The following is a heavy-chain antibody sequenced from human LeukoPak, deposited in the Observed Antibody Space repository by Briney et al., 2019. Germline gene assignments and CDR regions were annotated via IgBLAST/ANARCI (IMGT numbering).Heavy chain of an antibody. J-gene: IGHJ4*02. V-gene: IGHV4-59*08. Sequence: SETLSLTCSVSGGSMSSDYWSWIRQSPGKGLEWIGRIFGNGGTNYSPSFPRRATRSVDTSTRRLSLRLNSMTAADTAVYYSARQMAKKWDLPGSFDSWGQGILVTVS. D-gene: IGHD1-26*01. CDR3: ARQMAKKWDLPGSFDS. CDR2: IFGNGGT. CDR1: GGSMSSDY.